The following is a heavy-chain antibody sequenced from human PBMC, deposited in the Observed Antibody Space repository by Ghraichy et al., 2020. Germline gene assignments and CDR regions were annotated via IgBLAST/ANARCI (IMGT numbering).Heavy chain of an antibody. J-gene: IGHJ4*02. CDR3: ARGGSYPFDY. V-gene: IGHV4-31*03. Sequence: LRLSCTVSGGSISSGGYYWSWIRQHPGKGLEWIGYIYYSGSTYYNPSLKSRVTISVDTSKHQFSLKLSSVTAADTAVYYCARGGSYPFDYWGQGTLVTVSS. CDR2: IYYSGST. D-gene: IGHD1-26*01. CDR1: GGSISSGGYY.